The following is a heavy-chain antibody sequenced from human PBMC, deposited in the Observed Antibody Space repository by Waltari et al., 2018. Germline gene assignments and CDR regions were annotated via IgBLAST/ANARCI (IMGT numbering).Heavy chain of an antibody. CDR3: ARDLPAAAGTDY. CDR1: GDTFTGYD. D-gene: IGHD6-13*01. CDR2: INPNSGGT. V-gene: IGHV1-2*06. J-gene: IGHJ4*02. Sequence: QVQRVQSGAEVKKPGASVKVSCRASGDTFTGYDMHWVRQAPGQGLEWMGRINPNSGGTNYAQKFQGRVTMTRDTSISTAYMELSRLRSDDTAVYYCARDLPAAAGTDYWGQGTLVTVSS.